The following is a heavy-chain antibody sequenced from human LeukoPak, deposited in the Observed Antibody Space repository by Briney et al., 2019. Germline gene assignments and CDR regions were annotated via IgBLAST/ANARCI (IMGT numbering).Heavy chain of an antibody. CDR3: ATGGSMAHEGIHS. CDR1: GITFSTYA. D-gene: IGHD3-10*01. CDR2: ISNTGGFT. V-gene: IGHV3-23*01. J-gene: IGHJ4*02. Sequence: PGGSLRLSCVTSGITFSTYAMSWVRQAPGKGLEWVSSISNTGGFTYHADSMKGRFTISRDNPKNTLSLQMKSLRGDDTAVYFCATGGSMAHEGIHSWGQGTLVIVSS.